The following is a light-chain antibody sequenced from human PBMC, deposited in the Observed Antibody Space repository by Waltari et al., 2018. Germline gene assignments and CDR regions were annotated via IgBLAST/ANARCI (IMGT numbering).Light chain of an antibody. J-gene: IGLJ2*01. Sequence: QSALTQPASVSGSPGQSITISCTGSNSDFGGYNFFSWYQQHPGKAPKLMIYDLNKRPSGVSNRFSASKSGKTASLTISGLQAEDEANYYCSSYTTSSTLVFGGGTKVTVL. CDR2: DLN. CDR1: NSDFGGYNF. V-gene: IGLV2-14*03. CDR3: SSYTTSSTLV.